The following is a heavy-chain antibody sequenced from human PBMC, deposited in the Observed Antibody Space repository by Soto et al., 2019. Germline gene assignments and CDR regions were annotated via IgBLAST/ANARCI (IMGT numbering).Heavy chain of an antibody. CDR3: AKERTYSGSYSDY. CDR1: GFTFSSYG. V-gene: IGHV3-30*18. CDR2: ISYDGSNK. Sequence: GGSLRLSCAASGFTFSSYGMHWVRQAPGKGLEWVAVISYDGSNKYYADSVKGRFTISRDNSKNTLYLQMNSLRAEDTAVYYCAKERTYSGSYSDYWGQGTLVTVSS. J-gene: IGHJ4*02. D-gene: IGHD1-26*01.